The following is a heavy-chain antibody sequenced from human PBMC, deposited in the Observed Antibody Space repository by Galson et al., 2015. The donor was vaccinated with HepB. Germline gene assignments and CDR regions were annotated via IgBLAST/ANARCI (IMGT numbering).Heavy chain of an antibody. CDR2: TYYRSKWYN. Sequence: CAISGDSVSTNSAAWNWIRQSPSRGLEWLGRTYYRSKWYNDYAESVKSRITVNPDTSKNQFPLHLNSVTPEDTAVYFCAREGRGSYDYWGQGTLVTVSS. J-gene: IGHJ4*02. CDR3: AREGRGSYDY. V-gene: IGHV6-1*01. CDR1: GDSVSTNSAA. D-gene: IGHD1-26*01.